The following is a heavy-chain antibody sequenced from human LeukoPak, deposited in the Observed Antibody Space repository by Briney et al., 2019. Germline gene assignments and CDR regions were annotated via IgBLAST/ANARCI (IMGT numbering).Heavy chain of an antibody. CDR3: AKGSVSMAGTPGDV. V-gene: IGHV3-23*01. D-gene: IGHD6-19*01. CDR2: ISGSGGST. Sequence: PGGSLRLSCAASGFTFNNYVMSWVRQAPGKGLEWVSAISGSGGSTYYADSVKGRFTISRDNSKNTLYLQMNSLRAEDTAVYYCAKGSVSMAGTPGDVWGQGTTVTVSS. CDR1: GFTFNNYV. J-gene: IGHJ6*02.